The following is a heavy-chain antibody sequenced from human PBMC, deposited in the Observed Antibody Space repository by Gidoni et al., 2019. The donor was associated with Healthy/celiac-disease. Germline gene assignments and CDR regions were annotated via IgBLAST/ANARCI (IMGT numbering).Heavy chain of an antibody. CDR2: ISGSGGST. CDR3: ASVPNIAVVVRYYFDY. Sequence: EVQLLESGGGLVQPGGSLRLSCAASGFTFSSYAMSWVRQAPGKGLEWVSAISGSGGSTYYADSVKGRFTISRDNSKNTLYLQMNSLRAEDTAVYYCASVPNIAVVVRYYFDYWGQGTLVTVSS. V-gene: IGHV3-23*01. D-gene: IGHD6-19*01. J-gene: IGHJ4*02. CDR1: GFTFSSYA.